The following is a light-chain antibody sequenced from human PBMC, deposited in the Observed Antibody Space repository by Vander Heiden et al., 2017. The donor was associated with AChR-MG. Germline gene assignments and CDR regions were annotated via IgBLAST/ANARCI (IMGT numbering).Light chain of an antibody. CDR2: GAS. CDR3: QQDGSSRT. J-gene: IGKJ1*01. CDR1: QSVSSSC. V-gene: IGKV3-20*01. Sequence: EIVLTQFLGTLSLSPGERATLSCRASQSVSSSCLAGYQQKPGQAPRLLIYGASSRATGIPERFSGSGSGTDFTLTISRREPEDFAVYYCQQDGSSRTFGQGTKVEIK.